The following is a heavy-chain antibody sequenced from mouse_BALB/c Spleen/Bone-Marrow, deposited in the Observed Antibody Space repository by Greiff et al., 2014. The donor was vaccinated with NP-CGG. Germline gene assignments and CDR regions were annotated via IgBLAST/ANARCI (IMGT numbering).Heavy chain of an antibody. CDR2: IYPGDDDT. J-gene: IGHJ2*01. CDR1: GYAFSSYW. Sequence: VQLQQSRMPLFACKTSVEISCKASGYAFSSYWLNWVKQRPGQGLEWIGQIYPGDDDTNYNGKFKGKATLTADKSSSTAYMQLSSLTSEDSAVYFCTRRYYDYDVRYFDYWGQGTTLTVSS. D-gene: IGHD2-4*01. V-gene: IGHV1-80*01. CDR3: TRRYYDYDVRYFDY.